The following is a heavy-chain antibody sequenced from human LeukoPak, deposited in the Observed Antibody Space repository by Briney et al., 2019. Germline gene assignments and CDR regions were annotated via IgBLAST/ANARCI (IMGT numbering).Heavy chain of an antibody. Sequence: GGSLRLSCAASGFTFSSYAMSWVGQAPGKGLEWVSAISGSGGSTYYADSVKGRFTISRDNSKNTLYLQMNSLRAEDTAVYYCAKDSGLTTVTDYWGQGTLVTVSS. J-gene: IGHJ4*02. CDR2: ISGSGGST. CDR1: GFTFSSYA. V-gene: IGHV3-23*01. CDR3: AKDSGLTTVTDY. D-gene: IGHD4-17*01.